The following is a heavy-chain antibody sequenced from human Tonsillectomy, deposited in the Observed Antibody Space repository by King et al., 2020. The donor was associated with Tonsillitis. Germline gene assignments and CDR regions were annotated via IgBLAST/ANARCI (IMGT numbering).Heavy chain of an antibody. D-gene: IGHD3-10*02. CDR3: ATLHYYAPGWFFDC. CDR2: FDPVDGKT. CDR1: GYSLTELS. V-gene: IGHV1-24*01. J-gene: IGHJ4*02. Sequence: QLVQSGAEVKKPGASVRVSCKVSGYSLTELSMHWVRQAPGKGLEWMGGFDPVDGKTVYTQKFHDRVTMTEDTSRDTASLELSSLRSDDTAVYYYATLHYYAPGWFFDCWGQGTLVTVSS.